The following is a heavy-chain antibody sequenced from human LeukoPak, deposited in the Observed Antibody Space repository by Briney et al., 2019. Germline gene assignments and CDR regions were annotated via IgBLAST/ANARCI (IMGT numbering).Heavy chain of an antibody. CDR1: GFTVSGIY. J-gene: IGHJ4*02. Sequence: SGGSLRLSCAASGFTVSGIYMTWVRQAPGKGLEYVSLIYRDDLTHYADSVNGRFTISRDNSKNTLYLQMNNLGIEDTAVYYCAREGGVKYRSPGSCSLEYWGQGTLVTVSS. CDR2: IYRDDLT. D-gene: IGHD2-15*01. CDR3: AREGGVKYRSPGSCSLEY. V-gene: IGHV3-66*02.